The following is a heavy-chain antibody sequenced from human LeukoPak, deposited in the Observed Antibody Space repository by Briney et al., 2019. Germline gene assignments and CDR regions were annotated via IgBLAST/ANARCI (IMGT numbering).Heavy chain of an antibody. CDR1: GGSFSGYY. CDR3: ARGPFHYDSSGYYTPYYFDY. V-gene: IGHV4-34*01. D-gene: IGHD3-22*01. Sequence: PSETLSLTCAVYGGSFSGYYWSWIRQPPGKGLEWIGEINHSGSTNYNPSLKSRVTISVDTSKNQFSLKLSSVTAADTAVYYCARGPFHYDSSGYYTPYYFDYWGQGTLVTVSS. J-gene: IGHJ4*02. CDR2: INHSGST.